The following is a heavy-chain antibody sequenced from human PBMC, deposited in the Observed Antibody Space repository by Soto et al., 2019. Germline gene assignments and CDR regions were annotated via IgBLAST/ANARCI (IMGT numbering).Heavy chain of an antibody. Sequence: EVQLVESGGGLVQPGGSLRLSCAASGFTVSSNYMSWVRQAPGKRLEWVSVIYAGGSTYYADSVKGRFTISRDNSKYTLYLQMHSLRAEDTSVYYCARDMVRVLYTEYFQHGGQGTLVTVSS. CDR1: GFTVSSNY. D-gene: IGHD3-10*01. CDR2: IYAGGST. CDR3: ARDMVRVLYTEYFQH. J-gene: IGHJ1*01. V-gene: IGHV3-66*01.